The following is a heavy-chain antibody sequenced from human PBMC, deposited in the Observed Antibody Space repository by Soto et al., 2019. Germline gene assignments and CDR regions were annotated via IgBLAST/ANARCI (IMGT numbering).Heavy chain of an antibody. Sequence: QVQLQESGPGLVKPSQTLSLTCTVSGGSISSGGYYWSWIRQHPGKGLEWIGYIYYSGSTYYNPSLKSRVNISVDTAQNQFCLKLRSVAAADTAVYYCARTPRGHYGAGSYYSGIWGDNWFDPWGQGTLVTVSS. CDR3: ARTPRGHYGAGSYYSGIWGDNWFDP. V-gene: IGHV4-31*03. CDR2: IYYSGST. J-gene: IGHJ5*02. CDR1: GGSISSGGYY. D-gene: IGHD3-10*01.